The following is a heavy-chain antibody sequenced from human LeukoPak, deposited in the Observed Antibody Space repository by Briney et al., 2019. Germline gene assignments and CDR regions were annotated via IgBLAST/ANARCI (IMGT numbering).Heavy chain of an antibody. Sequence: PGGSLRLSCAASGFTFINYAMSWVRQAPGKGLEWVSAIGGVGGSTYYADSVRRRFTISRDNSKNTLYLQMNSLRAEDTALYYCAKGRSRSGPDYWGQRADVTVSS. D-gene: IGHD2-15*01. J-gene: IGHJ4*02. V-gene: IGHV3-23*01. CDR3: AKGRSRSGPDY. CDR2: IGGVGGST. CDR1: GFTFINYA.